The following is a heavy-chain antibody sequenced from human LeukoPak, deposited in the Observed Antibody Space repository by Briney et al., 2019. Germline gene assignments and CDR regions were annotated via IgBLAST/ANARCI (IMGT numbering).Heavy chain of an antibody. J-gene: IGHJ4*02. V-gene: IGHV3-30*04. CDR3: ARDGLYQDSDGFDSESFDY. CDR2: ISYDGKNK. CDR1: GFTFNGSA. D-gene: IGHD2-2*01. Sequence: GGSLRLSCAASGFTFNGSAMHWVRQAPGKGLEWVALISYDGKNKYYVDSVKGRLTISRDNSKNTVFLEMNSLRVEDTAVYFCARDGLYQDSDGFDSESFDYWGQGTLVTVSS.